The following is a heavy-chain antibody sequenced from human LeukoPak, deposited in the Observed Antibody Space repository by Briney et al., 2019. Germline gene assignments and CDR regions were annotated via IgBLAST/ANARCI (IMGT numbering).Heavy chain of an antibody. D-gene: IGHD3-3*01. CDR2: IYYSGST. CDR3: ARRKSDYDFWSGYRSYYFDY. Sequence: SETLSLTCSVSGGSISSSSYYWGWIRQPPGKGLEWIGSIYYSGSTYYNPSLKSRVTISVDTSQNQFSLKLSSVTAADTAVYYCARRKSDYDFWSGYRSYYFDYWGQGTLVTVSS. J-gene: IGHJ4*02. CDR1: GGSISSSSYY. V-gene: IGHV4-39*01.